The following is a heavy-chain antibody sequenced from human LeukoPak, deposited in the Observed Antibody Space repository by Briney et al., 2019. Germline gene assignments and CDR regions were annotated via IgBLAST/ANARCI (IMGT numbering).Heavy chain of an antibody. V-gene: IGHV3-53*01. CDR3: ASWGPLIAHGY. CDR2: ISSGGTT. CDR1: GFPVSSNH. Sequence: PGESLKISCAVSGFPVSSNHMSWVRQAPGKGLEWVSIISSGGTTYYPDSVKGRFTISRDNSKNTLYLQMNSLRAEDTAVYYCASWGPLIAHGYWGQGTLVTVSS. D-gene: IGHD3-16*01. J-gene: IGHJ4*02.